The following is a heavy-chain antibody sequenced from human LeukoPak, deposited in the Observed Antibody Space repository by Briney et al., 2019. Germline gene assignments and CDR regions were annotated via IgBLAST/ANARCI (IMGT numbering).Heavy chain of an antibody. CDR3: ARDTELGDAFDI. Sequence: ASVKVSCKASGYTFTSYNINWVRQATGQGPGWMGWMNPNSGNTGYAQKFQGRVTMTRNTSISTAYMELSSLRSEDTAVYYCARDTELGDAFDIWGQGTMVTVSS. CDR1: GYTFTSYN. V-gene: IGHV1-8*01. J-gene: IGHJ3*02. CDR2: MNPNSGNT. D-gene: IGHD7-27*01.